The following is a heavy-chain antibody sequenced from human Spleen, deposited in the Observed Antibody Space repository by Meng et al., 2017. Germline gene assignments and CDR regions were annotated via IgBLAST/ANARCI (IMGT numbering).Heavy chain of an antibody. J-gene: IGHJ4*02. CDR1: GFTFSSYS. D-gene: IGHD2-15*01. Sequence: GESLKISCAASGFTFSSYSMNWVRQAPGKGLEWVSSISSSSSYIYYADSVKGRFTISRDNSQNRLYLQMSSLRAEDTAVYYCAKKGGGRFFDNWGQGALVTVSS. CDR2: ISSSSSYI. CDR3: AKKGGGRFFDN. V-gene: IGHV3-21*04.